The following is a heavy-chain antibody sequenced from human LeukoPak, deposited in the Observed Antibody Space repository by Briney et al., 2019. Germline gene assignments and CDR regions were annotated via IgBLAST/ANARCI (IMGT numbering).Heavy chain of an antibody. V-gene: IGHV7-4-1*02. J-gene: IGHJ4*02. CDR2: INTNTGNP. D-gene: IGHD6-13*01. CDR1: GYTFTSYA. Sequence: ASVKVSCKASGYTFTSYAMNWVRQAPGQGLEWMGWINTNTGNPTYAQGFTGRFVFSLDTCVSTAYLQISSLKAEDTAVYYCARISAPSVSYSARHFDYWGQGTLVTVSS. CDR3: ARISAPSVSYSARHFDY.